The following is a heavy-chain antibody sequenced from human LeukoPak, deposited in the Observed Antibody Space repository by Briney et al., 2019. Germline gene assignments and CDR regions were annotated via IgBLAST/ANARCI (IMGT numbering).Heavy chain of an antibody. D-gene: IGHD6-13*01. V-gene: IGHV4-39*02. CDR1: GGSISSSSYY. CDR3: ARDHSSSSEDY. CDR2: IYCSGST. Sequence: PSETLSLTCTVSGGSISSSSYYWGWIRQPPGKGLEWDGSIYCSGSTYYNPSLKSRLTISVDTSKNQFSLKLSSVTAADTAVYYCARDHSSSSEDYWGQGTLVTVSS. J-gene: IGHJ4*02.